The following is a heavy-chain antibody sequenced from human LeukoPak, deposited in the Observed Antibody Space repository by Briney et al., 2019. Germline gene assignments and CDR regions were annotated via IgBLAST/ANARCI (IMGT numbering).Heavy chain of an antibody. D-gene: IGHD3-3*01. CDR1: GGSFSGYY. J-gene: IGHJ5*02. V-gene: IGHV4-34*01. Sequence: SETPSLTCAVYGGSFSGYYWSWIRQPPGQGLEWIGEINHSGSTNYNPSLKSRVTISLDTSKNLFSLKLSSVTAADTAVYYCARERGRPIFGVVKHWFDPWGQGNLVTVSS. CDR2: INHSGST. CDR3: ARERGRPIFGVVKHWFDP.